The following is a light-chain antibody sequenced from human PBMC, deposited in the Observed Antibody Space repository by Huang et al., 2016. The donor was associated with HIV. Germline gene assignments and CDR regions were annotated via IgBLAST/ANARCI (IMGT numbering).Light chain of an antibody. CDR1: ESLVYSDGNTY. CDR3: MQGSHWPPT. CDR2: KVC. J-gene: IGKJ3*01. Sequence: DVVMTQSPLSLPVTLGQPASISCRSSESLVYSDGNTYLNWFQQRPGQSPRRLIYKVCIRDAGVPDRFGGSGSGTNFTLKISRVEAEDVGIYYCMQGSHWPPTFGPGTKVDFK. V-gene: IGKV2-30*01.